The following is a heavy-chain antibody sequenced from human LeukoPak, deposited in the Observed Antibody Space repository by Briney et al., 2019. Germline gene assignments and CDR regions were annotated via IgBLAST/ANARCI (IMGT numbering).Heavy chain of an antibody. CDR3: ARVDASIVVVPAAGDYYYYYMDV. CDR1: GGTFSSYD. J-gene: IGHJ6*03. CDR2: INTNTGNP. D-gene: IGHD2-2*01. V-gene: IGHV7-4-1*02. Sequence: GASVKVSCKASGGTFSSYDISWVRQAPGQGLEWMGWINTNTGNPTYAQGFTGRFVSSLDTSVSTAYLQISSLKAEDTAVYYCARVDASIVVVPAAGDYYYYYMDVWGKGTTVTVSS.